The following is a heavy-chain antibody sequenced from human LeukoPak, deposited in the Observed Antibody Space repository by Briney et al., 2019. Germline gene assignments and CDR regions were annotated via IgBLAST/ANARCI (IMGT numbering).Heavy chain of an antibody. CDR2: INHSGST. Sequence: TETLSLTCAVYGGSFSGYYWSWIRQPPGKGLEWIGEINHSGSTNYNPSLKSRVTISVDTSKNQFSLKLSSVTAADTAVYYCARGSIAAATDYWGQGTLVTVSS. V-gene: IGHV4-34*01. J-gene: IGHJ4*02. CDR1: GGSFSGYY. D-gene: IGHD6-13*01. CDR3: ARGSIAAATDY.